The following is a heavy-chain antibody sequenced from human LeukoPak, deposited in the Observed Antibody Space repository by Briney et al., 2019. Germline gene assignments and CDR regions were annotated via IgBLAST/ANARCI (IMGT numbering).Heavy chain of an antibody. D-gene: IGHD2-15*01. CDR3: VRDRCSGGSCRLFDY. J-gene: IGHJ4*02. CDR2: MWSDGDNR. CDR1: GFTFSTYD. Sequence: GGSLRLSCAASGFTFSTYDMHWVRQAPGKGLEWVAVMWSDGDNRYYADSVKGRFTISRDNSKNTLYLEMNSLRAEDTAVYYCVRDRCSGGSCRLFDYWGQGALVTVSS. V-gene: IGHV3-33*01.